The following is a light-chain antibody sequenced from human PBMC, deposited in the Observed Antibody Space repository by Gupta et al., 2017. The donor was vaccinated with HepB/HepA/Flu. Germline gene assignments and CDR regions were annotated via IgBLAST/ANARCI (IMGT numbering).Light chain of an antibody. CDR2: DAS. CDR3: QQCSNWPLT. V-gene: IGKV3-15*01. Sequence: LMTQSPATLSVSPGERVTLSCRASQTVTSNLAWYQQKPGQAPRLLIYDASTRATGTPARFSGSGSGTEFTLTISSLQSEDFGVYYCQQCSNWPLTFGGGTKVEIK. CDR1: QTVTSN. J-gene: IGKJ4*01.